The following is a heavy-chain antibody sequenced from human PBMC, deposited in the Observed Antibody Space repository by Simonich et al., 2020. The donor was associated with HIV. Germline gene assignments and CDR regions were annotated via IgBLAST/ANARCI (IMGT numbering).Heavy chain of an antibody. J-gene: IGHJ4*02. CDR2: MNPNSGNT. CDR3: ARGRFWSGYYTYRDYFDY. V-gene: IGHV1-8*03. Sequence: QVQLVQSGAEVKKPGASVKVSCKASGYIFNDYFIHWVRQAPGQGLGWMGWMNPNSGNTGYEQKFQGRVTITRNTSISTAYMELSSLRSEDTAVYYCARGRFWSGYYTYRDYFDYWGQGTLVTVSS. CDR1: GYIFNDYF. D-gene: IGHD3-3*01.